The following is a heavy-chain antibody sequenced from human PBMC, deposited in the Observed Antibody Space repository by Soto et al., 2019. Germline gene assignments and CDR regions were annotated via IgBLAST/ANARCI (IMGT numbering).Heavy chain of an antibody. D-gene: IGHD3-3*01. CDR3: ARVAVLRFLEWLHNPHYFDC. CDR1: GNTFTSSA. Sequence: GASVKASWKDSGNTFTSSAMYWVRQAPGQKLEGMGWINAGNGNTKYSQKFQGGVTITRDTSASTAYMELSSLRSEDTAVYYCARVAVLRFLEWLHNPHYFDCWGQGNLVTVSS. J-gene: IGHJ4*02. CDR2: INAGNGNT. V-gene: IGHV1-3*01.